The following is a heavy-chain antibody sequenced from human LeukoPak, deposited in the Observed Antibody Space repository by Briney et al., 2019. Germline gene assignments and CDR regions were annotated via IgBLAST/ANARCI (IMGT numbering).Heavy chain of an antibody. D-gene: IGHD6-13*01. J-gene: IGHJ2*01. V-gene: IGHV4-39*01. CDR2: IYYSGST. CDR3: ARLRYSSSWYFDL. CDR1: GGSISSSSYY. Sequence: SETLSLTCTVSGGSISSSSYYWSWIRQPPGKGLEWIGSIYYSGSTYYNPSLKSRVTISVDTSKNQFSLKLSSVTAADTAVYYCARLRYSSSWYFDLWGRGTLVTVSS.